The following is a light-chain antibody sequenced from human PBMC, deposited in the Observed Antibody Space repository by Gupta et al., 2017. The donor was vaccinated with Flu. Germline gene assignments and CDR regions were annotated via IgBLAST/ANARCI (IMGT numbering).Light chain of an antibody. CDR3: QHRLT. J-gene: IGKJ4*01. Sequence: DIVLTQSPATLSLSPGERATLSCRASQSVSSYLAWYQQKPGQAPRLLIYDASNRATGIPARCSGSGSGTDFTLTISSLEPEDFAVYYCQHRLTFGGGTKVEIK. V-gene: IGKV3-11*01. CDR1: QSVSSY. CDR2: DAS.